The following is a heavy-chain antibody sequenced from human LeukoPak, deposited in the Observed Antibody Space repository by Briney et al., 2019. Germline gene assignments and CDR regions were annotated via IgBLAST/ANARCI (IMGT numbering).Heavy chain of an antibody. V-gene: IGHV3-30*04. Sequence: GGSLRLSCTASGFTFGDYAMSWFRQAPGKGLEWVAVISYDGSNKYYADSVKGRFTISRDNSKNTLYLQMNSLRAEDTAVYYCAKAREDWGQGTLVTVSS. D-gene: IGHD5-24*01. J-gene: IGHJ4*02. CDR3: AKARED. CDR1: GFTFGDYA. CDR2: ISYDGSNK.